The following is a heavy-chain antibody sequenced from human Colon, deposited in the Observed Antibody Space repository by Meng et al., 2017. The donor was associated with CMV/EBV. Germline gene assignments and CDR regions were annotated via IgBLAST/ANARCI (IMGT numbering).Heavy chain of an antibody. V-gene: IGHV1-2*02. CDR2: INANSGGT. J-gene: IGHJ1*01. D-gene: IGHD3-22*01. Sequence: QVQLVQSGAEVKKPGASVKVSCKASGYIFTGYYIHWVRQAPGQGLEWMGWINANSGGTNYAQNFQGRVTMTRDTSISTAYMELSRLRSDDTAVYYCATVSSGYYLYFQHWGQGTLVTVSS. CDR1: GYIFTGYY. CDR3: ATVSSGYYLYFQH.